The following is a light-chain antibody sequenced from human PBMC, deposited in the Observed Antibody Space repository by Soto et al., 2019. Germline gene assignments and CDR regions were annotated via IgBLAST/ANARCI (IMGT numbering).Light chain of an antibody. V-gene: IGKV1-39*01. CDR3: QQSYSTPL. CDR2: AAS. Sequence: DIQMTQSPSSLSASLGDRVTITCRASQSVNSDLNWYQQKAGKAPKLLIYAASSLQSGVPSRFSGSGSGTHFTLTISSLQAEDFATYYCQQSYSTPLLGQGTRLEIK. CDR1: QSVNSD. J-gene: IGKJ5*01.